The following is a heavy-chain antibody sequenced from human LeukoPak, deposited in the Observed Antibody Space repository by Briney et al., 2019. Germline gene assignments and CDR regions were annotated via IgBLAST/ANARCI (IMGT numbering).Heavy chain of an antibody. Sequence: ASVKVSCKASGGTFSSYAISWVRQAPGQGLEWMGGIIPIFGTANYAQKFQGRVTITADESTSTAYMELSSLRSEDTAVYYCARDGDYGDYSWFGPWGQGTLVTVSS. CDR2: IIPIFGTA. J-gene: IGHJ5*02. CDR3: ARDGDYGDYSWFGP. D-gene: IGHD4-17*01. CDR1: GGTFSSYA. V-gene: IGHV1-69*13.